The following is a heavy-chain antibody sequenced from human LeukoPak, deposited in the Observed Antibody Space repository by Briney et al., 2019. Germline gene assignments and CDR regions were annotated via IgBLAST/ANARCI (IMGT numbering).Heavy chain of an antibody. CDR1: GGSISTYY. CDR3: ARSFYGYSFDY. CDR2: IYYSGST. D-gene: IGHD4-17*01. V-gene: IGHV4-59*01. Sequence: SETLSLTCTVSGGSISTYYWSWIRQPPGKGLEWIGYIYYSGSTNYNSSLKSRVTISVDTSKNRFSLNLNSVTAADTAVYYCARSFYGYSFDYWGQGTLVTVSS. J-gene: IGHJ4*02.